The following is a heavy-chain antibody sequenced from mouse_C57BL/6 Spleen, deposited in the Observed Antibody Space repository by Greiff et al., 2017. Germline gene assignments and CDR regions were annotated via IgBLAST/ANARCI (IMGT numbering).Heavy chain of an antibody. D-gene: IGHD1-1*01. Sequence: EVQLQQSGPELVKPGASVKMSCKASGYTFTDYNMHWVKQSHGKSLEWIGYINPNNGGTSYIQKFKGKATLTVNKSSSTAYMELRSLTSEDAAVYYCAIITTVVATDYWGQGTTLTVSS. V-gene: IGHV1-22*01. CDR2: INPNNGGT. J-gene: IGHJ2*01. CDR1: GYTFTDYN. CDR3: AIITTVVATDY.